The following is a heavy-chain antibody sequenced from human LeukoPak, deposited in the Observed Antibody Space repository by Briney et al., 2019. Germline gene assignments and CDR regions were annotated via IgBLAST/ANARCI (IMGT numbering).Heavy chain of an antibody. CDR1: GGIFSSYA. D-gene: IGHD4-23*01. V-gene: IGHV1-69*13. J-gene: IGHJ5*02. CDR3: ARLGPHYGGNPDNWFDP. Sequence: GASVKVSCKASGGIFSSYAISWVRQAPGQGLEWMGGIIPIFGTPNYAQKFQGRVTITADESTSTAYMELISLRPEDTAVYYCARLGPHYGGNPDNWFDPWGQGTLVTVSS. CDR2: IIPIFGTP.